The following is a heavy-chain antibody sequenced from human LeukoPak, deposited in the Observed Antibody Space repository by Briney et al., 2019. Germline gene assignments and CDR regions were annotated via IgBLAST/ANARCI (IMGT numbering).Heavy chain of an antibody. CDR2: IYPGDSNT. Sequence: GESLKISCKGSGYSFSSYWVGWVRQMPGKGLEWMGIIYPGDSNTRYSPSFQGQVTISADKSISTAYLQWSSLKASDTAMYYCASAREYCGSAECYEYFQHWGQGTLVTVSS. D-gene: IGHD2-21*01. J-gene: IGHJ1*01. CDR3: ASAREYCGSAECYEYFQH. V-gene: IGHV5-51*01. CDR1: GYSFSSYW.